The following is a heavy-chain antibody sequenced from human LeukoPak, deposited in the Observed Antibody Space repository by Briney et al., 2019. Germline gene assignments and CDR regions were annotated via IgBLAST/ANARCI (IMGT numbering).Heavy chain of an antibody. V-gene: IGHV4-34*01. CDR3: ARQAIFGVVTDWYFDL. D-gene: IGHD3-3*01. CDR1: GGSFSGYY. Sequence: PSETLSLTCAVYGGSFSGYYWSWIRQPPGKGLEWIGEINHSGSTNYNPSLKSRVTISVDTSKNQFSLKLSSVTAADTAVYYCARQAIFGVVTDWYFDLWGRGTLVTVSS. J-gene: IGHJ2*01. CDR2: INHSGST.